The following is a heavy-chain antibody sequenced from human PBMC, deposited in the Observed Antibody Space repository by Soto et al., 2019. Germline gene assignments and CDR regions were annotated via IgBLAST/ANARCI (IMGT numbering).Heavy chain of an antibody. J-gene: IGHJ6*02. D-gene: IGHD3-9*01. CDR3: ASDYFAFRPGHYYAMDA. CDR1: GASISSSNW. Sequence: QVQLQESGPGLVEPSGTLSLTCAVSGASISSSNWWRWVRQSPGKGLEWIGEIFHMCDTSYNPSLKSRVTIPGHQPKNQCSLRLTSVTASDTAVSLFASDYFAFRPGHYYAMDAWGQGTTVIVSS. V-gene: IGHV4-4*02. CDR2: IFHMCDT.